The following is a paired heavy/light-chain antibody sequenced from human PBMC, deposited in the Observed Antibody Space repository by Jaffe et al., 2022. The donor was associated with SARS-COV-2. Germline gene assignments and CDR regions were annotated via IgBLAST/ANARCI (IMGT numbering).Heavy chain of an antibody. V-gene: IGHV4-34*01. Sequence: QVQLQQWGAGLLKPSETLSLTCAVYGGSFSGYYWSWIRQPPGKGLEWIGEINHSGSTNYNPSLKSRVTISVDTSKNQFSLKLSSVTAADTAVYYCARAYYYGSGSYYRPARYNWFDPWGQGTLVTVSS. D-gene: IGHD3-10*01. CDR3: ARAYYYGSGSYYRPARYNWFDP. CDR1: GGSFSGYY. CDR2: INHSGST. J-gene: IGHJ5*02.
Light chain of an antibody. V-gene: IGLV3-19*01. J-gene: IGLJ3*02. CDR1: SLRSYY. Sequence: SSELTQDPAVSVALGQTVRITCQGDSLRSYYASWYQQKPGQAPVLVIYGKNNRPSGIPDRFSGSSSGNTASLTITGAQAEDEADYYCNSRDSSGNHLGVFGGGTKLTVL. CDR2: GKN. CDR3: NSRDSSGNHLGV.